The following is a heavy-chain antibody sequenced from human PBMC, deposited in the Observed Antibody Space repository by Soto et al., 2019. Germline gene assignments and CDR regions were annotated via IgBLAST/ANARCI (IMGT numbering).Heavy chain of an antibody. J-gene: IGHJ6*02. CDR2: INPSGGST. Sequence: VSVKVSCKASGYTFTSYYSQWVRQAPAQGLEWMGIINPSGGSTSYAQKSQGRVTMTRDTSTSTVYMELSSLRSEDTAVYYCARDWYAEDYYYYGMDVWGQGTTVTVSS. CDR1: GYTFTSYY. CDR3: ARDWYAEDYYYYGMDV. D-gene: IGHD6-13*01. V-gene: IGHV1-46*01.